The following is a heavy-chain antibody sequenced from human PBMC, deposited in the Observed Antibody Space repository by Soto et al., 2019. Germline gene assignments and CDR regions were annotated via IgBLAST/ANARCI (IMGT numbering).Heavy chain of an antibody. Sequence: SVKVSCKASGGTFSSYAISWVRQAPGQGLEWMGGIIPIFGTANYAQKFQGRVTITADESTSTAYMELSSLRSEDTAVYYCARAIGDSSGYYEGSYYYYYGMDVWGQGTTVTVSS. V-gene: IGHV1-69*13. CDR2: IIPIFGTA. CDR3: ARAIGDSSGYYEGSYYYYYGMDV. J-gene: IGHJ6*02. D-gene: IGHD3-22*01. CDR1: GGTFSSYA.